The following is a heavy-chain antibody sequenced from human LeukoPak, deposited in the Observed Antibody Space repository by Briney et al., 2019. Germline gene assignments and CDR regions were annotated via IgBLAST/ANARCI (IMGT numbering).Heavy chain of an antibody. J-gene: IGHJ4*02. Sequence: PGRSLRLSCAASGFTFSSYAMHWVRQAPGKGLEWVAVISYDGSNKYYADSVKGRFTISRDNSKNTLYLQMNSLRAEDTAVYYCAKDPQWELLPVNWGQGTLVTVSS. CDR2: ISYDGSNK. CDR3: AKDPQWELLPVN. V-gene: IGHV3-30-3*01. CDR1: GFTFSSYA. D-gene: IGHD1-26*01.